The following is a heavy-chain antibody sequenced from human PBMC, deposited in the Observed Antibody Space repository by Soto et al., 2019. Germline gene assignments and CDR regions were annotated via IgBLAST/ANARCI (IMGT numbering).Heavy chain of an antibody. CDR3: ARDHGSGSYYKGGMDV. V-gene: IGHV1-18*01. Sequence: ASVKVSWKASGYTFTSYGISWVRQAPGQGLEWMGWISAYNGNTNYAQKLQGRVTMTTDTSTSTAYMELRSLRSDDTAVYYCARDHGSGSYYKGGMDVWGQGTTVTVSS. J-gene: IGHJ6*02. CDR1: GYTFTSYG. D-gene: IGHD3-10*01. CDR2: ISAYNGNT.